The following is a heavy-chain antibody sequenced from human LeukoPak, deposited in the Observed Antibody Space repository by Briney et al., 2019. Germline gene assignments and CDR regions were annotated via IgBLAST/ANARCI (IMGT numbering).Heavy chain of an antibody. V-gene: IGHV3-20*01. Sequence: GGSLRLSCAASGFTFDDYGMSWVRQAPGKGLEWVSGINWNGGSTGYADSVKGRFTISRDNAKNSLYLQMNSLRAEDTALYHCARGGYCSSTSCYGETGYYGMDVWGQGTTVTVSS. CDR3: ARGGYCSSTSCYGETGYYGMDV. J-gene: IGHJ6*02. D-gene: IGHD2-2*01. CDR1: GFTFDDYG. CDR2: INWNGGST.